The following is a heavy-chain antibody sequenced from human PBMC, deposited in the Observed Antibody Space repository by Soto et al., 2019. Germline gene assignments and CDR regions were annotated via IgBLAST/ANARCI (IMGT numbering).Heavy chain of an antibody. V-gene: IGHV4-31*03. J-gene: IGHJ6*02. D-gene: IGHD3-10*01. CDR2: IYYSGRI. Sequence: PSETLSLTCTVSGGSVSSVSYYWSWIRQPPGKGLEWIGYIYYSGRIYYNPSLESRVTISVDTSKNQFSLKLTSVTAADTAVYYCAHSLRSFYYFGLDVWGQGTTVTVSS. CDR3: AHSLRSFYYFGLDV. CDR1: GGSVSSVSYY.